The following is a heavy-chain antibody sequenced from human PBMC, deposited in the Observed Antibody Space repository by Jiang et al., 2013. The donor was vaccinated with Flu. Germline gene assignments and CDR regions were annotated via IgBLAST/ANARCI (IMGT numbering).Heavy chain of an antibody. CDR3: AREDHTKQKTGRLEY. V-gene: IGHV3-33*05. Sequence: VQLVESGGGVVQPGRSLRLSCAASEFTFSIYGMHWVRQAPGKGLEWVAFIQYEGSEIYYADSVKGRFTVSRDNSRNTLYLQMSSLRAEDAAVYYCAREDHTKQKTGRLEYWGQGTLVTVSS. D-gene: IGHD1-1*01. CDR1: EFTFSIYG. J-gene: IGHJ4*02. CDR2: IQYEGSEI.